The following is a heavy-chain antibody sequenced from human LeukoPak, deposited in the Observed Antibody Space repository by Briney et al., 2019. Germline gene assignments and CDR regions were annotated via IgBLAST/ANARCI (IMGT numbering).Heavy chain of an antibody. J-gene: IGHJ3*02. D-gene: IGHD5-12*01. CDR1: GYTFTAYY. V-gene: IGHV1-2*06. CDR2: INCNSAGT. CDR3: AVQTIVANTQGDAFDI. Sequence: ASVKVSCKASGYTFTAYYIHWVRQAPGQGLEWVGRINCNSAGTDYAQKFRGRVTMTRDTSISTVYMELTSLGSDDTAVYYCAVQTIVANTQGDAFDIWGQGTTVIVSS.